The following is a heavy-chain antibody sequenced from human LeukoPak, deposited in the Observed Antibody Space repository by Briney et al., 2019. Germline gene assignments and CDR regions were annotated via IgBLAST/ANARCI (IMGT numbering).Heavy chain of an antibody. CDR1: GFTFSTYW. Sequence: GRSLRLSCAASGFTFSTYWMSWVRQAPGKGLEWVANINQDGREKYYADSVKGRFTISRDNGKNSLYLQMNSLGAEDTAVYYCARGGKLHPQSPYWGQGTLVTVSS. D-gene: IGHD3-16*01. CDR3: ARGGKLHPQSPY. CDR2: INQDGREK. J-gene: IGHJ4*02. V-gene: IGHV3-7*01.